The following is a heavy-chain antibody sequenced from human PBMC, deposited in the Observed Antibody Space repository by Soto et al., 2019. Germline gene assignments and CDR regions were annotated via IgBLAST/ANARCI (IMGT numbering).Heavy chain of an antibody. CDR1: GGSISSSNW. J-gene: IGHJ4*02. D-gene: IGHD1-26*01. CDR3: ARHPGSGSYYMGEDYFDY. Sequence: QVQLQESGPGLVKPSGTLSLTCAVSGGSISSSNWWSWVRQPPGKGLEWIGEIYHSGSTNYNPSLKSRVTISVDKSKNQFSLKLSSVTAADTAVYYWARHPGSGSYYMGEDYFDYWGQGTLVTVSS. V-gene: IGHV4-4*02. CDR2: IYHSGST.